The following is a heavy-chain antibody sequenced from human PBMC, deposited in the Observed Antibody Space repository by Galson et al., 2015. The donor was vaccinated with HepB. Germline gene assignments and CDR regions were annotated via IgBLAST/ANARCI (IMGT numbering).Heavy chain of an antibody. V-gene: IGHV3-15*01. J-gene: IGHJ6*03. Sequence: SLRLSCAASGFTFSSYAMSWVRQAPGKGLEWVGRIKSITDGGATDYAAPVKGRFTISRDDSKNMVYLQMNSLKAEDTAVYYCTTELGIYYYYYMDVWGKGTTVTVSS. CDR2: IKSITDGGAT. CDR1: GFTFSSYA. CDR3: TTELGIYYYYYMDV. D-gene: IGHD7-27*01.